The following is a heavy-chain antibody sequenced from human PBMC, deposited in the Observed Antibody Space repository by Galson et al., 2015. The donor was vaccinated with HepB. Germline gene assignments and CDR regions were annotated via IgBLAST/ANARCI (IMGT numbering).Heavy chain of an antibody. CDR3: AKGYYFSSGSFDY. CDR1: GFIFSTYG. Sequence: SLRLSCAASGFIFSTYGVHWVRQAPGKGLEWLAVISYDGSNKYFPDSVKGRFTLSRANAKNTLYLQMNSLRAEDTAVYYCAKGYYFSSGSFDYWGQGTLVTVSS. CDR2: ISYDGSNK. V-gene: IGHV3-30*18. D-gene: IGHD3-10*01. J-gene: IGHJ4*02.